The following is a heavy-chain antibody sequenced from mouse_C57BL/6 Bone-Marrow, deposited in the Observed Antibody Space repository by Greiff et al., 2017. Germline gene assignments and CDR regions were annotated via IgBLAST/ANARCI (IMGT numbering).Heavy chain of an antibody. J-gene: IGHJ2*01. V-gene: IGHV1-80*01. D-gene: IGHD3-2*02. CDR1: GYAFSSYW. Sequence: QVQLQQSGAELVKPGASVKISCKASGYAFSSYWMNWVKQRPGKGLEWIGQIYPGDGDTNYNGKFKGKATLTADKSSSTAYMQLSSLTSEDSAVYFCARSSSGDFYFDYWGQGTTLTVSS. CDR2: IYPGDGDT. CDR3: ARSSSGDFYFDY.